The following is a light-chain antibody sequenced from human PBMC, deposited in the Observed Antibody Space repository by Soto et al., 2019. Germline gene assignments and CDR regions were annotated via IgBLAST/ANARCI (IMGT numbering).Light chain of an antibody. CDR3: QSYDSSLSGMV. Sequence: QSVLTQPPSVSGAPGQRVTISCTGSSSNIGAGYEVHWYQQLPGTAPKLLIYGDRYRPSGVPDRFSGSKSGTSVSLAITGLQAEAEADYHCQSYDSSLSGMVFGGGTKVTVL. CDR2: GDR. J-gene: IGLJ3*02. CDR1: SSNIGAGYE. V-gene: IGLV1-40*01.